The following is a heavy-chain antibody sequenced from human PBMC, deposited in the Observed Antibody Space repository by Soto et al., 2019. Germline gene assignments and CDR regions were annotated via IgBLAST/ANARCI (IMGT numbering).Heavy chain of an antibody. CDR2: ISSSSSYI. CDR1: GFNFDSYS. D-gene: IGHD3-10*01. Sequence: GGSLRLSCAAFGFNFDSYSLHWVRQAPGKGLEWVSSISSSSSYIYYADSVKGRFTISRDNAKNSLYLQMNSLRAEDTAVYYCARDANELLWFGELLQEYYYYGMDVWGQGTTVTVSS. J-gene: IGHJ6*02. V-gene: IGHV3-21*01. CDR3: ARDANELLWFGELLQEYYYYGMDV.